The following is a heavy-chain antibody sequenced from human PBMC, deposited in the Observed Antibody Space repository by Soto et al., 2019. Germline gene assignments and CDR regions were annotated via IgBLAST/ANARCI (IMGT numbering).Heavy chain of an antibody. V-gene: IGHV3-30*18. J-gene: IGHJ4*02. CDR2: ISYDGSNK. Sequence: PGGSLRLSCAASGFTFSSYGMHWVRQAPGKGLEWVAVISYDGSNKYYADSVKGRFTISRDNSKNTLYLQMNSLRAEDTAVYYCAKIVVVVLKIQYFDYWGQGTLVTVSS. CDR3: AKIVVVVLKIQYFDY. D-gene: IGHD2-15*01. CDR1: GFTFSSYG.